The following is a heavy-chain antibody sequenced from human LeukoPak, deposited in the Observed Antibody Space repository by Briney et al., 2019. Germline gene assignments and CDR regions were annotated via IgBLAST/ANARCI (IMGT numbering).Heavy chain of an antibody. CDR1: GFTFSSYS. CDR2: ISSSSSYI. J-gene: IGHJ3*02. CDR3: AKAREALGGYYDFWSGYRILDAFDI. V-gene: IGHV3-21*04. Sequence: PGGSLRLSCAASGFTFSSYSMNWVRQAPGKGLEWVSSISSSSSYIYYADSVKGRFTISRDNAKNSLYLQMNSLRAEDTAVYYCAKAREALGGYYDFWSGYRILDAFDIWGQGTMVTVSS. D-gene: IGHD3-3*01.